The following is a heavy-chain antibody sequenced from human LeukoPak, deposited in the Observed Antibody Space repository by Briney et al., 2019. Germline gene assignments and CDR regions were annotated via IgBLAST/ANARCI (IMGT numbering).Heavy chain of an antibody. J-gene: IGHJ6*02. CDR1: GYTFTTYG. Sequence: ASVKVSCKASGYTFTTYGINWVRQAPGQGLEWMAWISPYNGNTNYAQSLQGRVTVTTDTSTSTAYMELRSLRSDDTAAYYCARDNTGYNYGMDVWGQRTTVTVSS. D-gene: IGHD6-13*01. V-gene: IGHV1-18*04. CDR2: ISPYNGNT. CDR3: ARDNTGYNYGMDV.